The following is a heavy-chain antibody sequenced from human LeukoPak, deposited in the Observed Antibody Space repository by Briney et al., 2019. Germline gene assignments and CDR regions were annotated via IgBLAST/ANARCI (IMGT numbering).Heavy chain of an antibody. CDR2: IIPIFGTA. V-gene: IGHV1-69*13. J-gene: IGHJ4*02. CDR3: TSYSGSYLFDY. D-gene: IGHD1-26*01. CDR1: GGTFSSYA. Sequence: SVKVSCKASGGTFSSYAISWVRQAPGQGLEWMGGIIPIFGTANYAQKFRGRVTITADESTSTAYMELSSLRSEDTAVYYCTSYSGSYLFDYWGPGNPGHRLL.